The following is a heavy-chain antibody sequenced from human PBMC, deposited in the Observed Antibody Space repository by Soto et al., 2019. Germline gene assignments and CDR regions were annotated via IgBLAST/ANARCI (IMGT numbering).Heavy chain of an antibody. Sequence: EVQLVESGGTLVQPGRSLRLSCATSGFMFADYAMHWVRQAPGKGLEWVSGISWNSKSKDYADAVRGRFTISRDNAKKSLYLQMNTLRAEDTALYYCATDLDRSGRAYYAMDVWGQGTTVTVSS. CDR3: ATDLDRSGRAYYAMDV. D-gene: IGHD3-22*01. CDR2: ISWNSKSK. CDR1: GFMFADYA. J-gene: IGHJ6*01. V-gene: IGHV3-9*01.